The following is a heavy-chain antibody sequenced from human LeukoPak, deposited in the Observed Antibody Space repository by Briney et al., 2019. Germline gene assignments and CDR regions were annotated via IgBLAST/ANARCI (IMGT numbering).Heavy chain of an antibody. CDR3: VRETYYSDTSTHFLFDY. CDR2: IGPHVRTT. J-gene: IGHJ4*02. Sequence: GGSLRLACSAAGFTFSDYPMHWVRQAPGKGLEFLSTIGPHVRTTYYADSVKGRFTVSRANSNTRLSLQMSGLTAEDTAVYYCVRETYYSDTSTHFLFDYWGQGTLVTASS. CDR1: GFTFSDYP. V-gene: IGHV3-64D*09. D-gene: IGHD3-22*01.